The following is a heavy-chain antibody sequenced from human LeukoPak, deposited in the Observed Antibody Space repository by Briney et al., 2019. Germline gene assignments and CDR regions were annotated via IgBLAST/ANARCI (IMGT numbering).Heavy chain of an antibody. Sequence: GGSLRLSCAASGFSVSNNYMNWVHQAPGKGLEWVSCISSSSSYIYYADSVKGRFTISRDNAKNSLYLQMNSLRAEDTAVYYCARAHNWKYGSFDFWGQGTLVTVSS. CDR2: ISSSSSYI. D-gene: IGHD1-7*01. CDR1: GFSVSNNY. J-gene: IGHJ4*02. V-gene: IGHV3-21*01. CDR3: ARAHNWKYGSFDF.